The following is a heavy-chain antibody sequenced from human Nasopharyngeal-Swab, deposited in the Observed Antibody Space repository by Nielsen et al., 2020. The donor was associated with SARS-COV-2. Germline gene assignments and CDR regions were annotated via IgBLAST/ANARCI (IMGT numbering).Heavy chain of an antibody. CDR1: GFTFNNYN. V-gene: IGHV3-21*01. CDR2: ISSSSSYI. J-gene: IGHJ6*02. Sequence: GASLKISCAASGFTFNNYNFNWVRQAPGKGLEWVSFISSSSSYIYYADSVKGRFTISRDNAKNSLYLQMNSLRAEDTAVYYCARDGLDYDFWSAYFMDVWGQGTTVTVSS. CDR3: ARDGLDYDFWSAYFMDV. D-gene: IGHD3-3*01.